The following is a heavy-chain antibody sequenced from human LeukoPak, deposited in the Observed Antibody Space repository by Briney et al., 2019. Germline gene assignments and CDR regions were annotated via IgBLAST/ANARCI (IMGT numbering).Heavy chain of an antibody. D-gene: IGHD2-2*01. J-gene: IGHJ4*02. Sequence: GGSLRLSCAASGFTFSSYAMSWVRQAPGKGLEWVSTISGSGDSTYYADSVKGRFTISRDNSKNTLYLQMNSLRAEDTAVYYCASGGYCSSTSCWLDYWGQGTLVTVSS. CDR2: ISGSGDST. V-gene: IGHV3-23*01. CDR3: ASGGYCSSTSCWLDY. CDR1: GFTFSSYA.